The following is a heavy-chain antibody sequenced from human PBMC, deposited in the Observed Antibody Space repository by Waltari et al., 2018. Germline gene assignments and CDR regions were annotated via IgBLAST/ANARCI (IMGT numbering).Heavy chain of an antibody. CDR2: IYNIGTT. CDR1: RDSIRSSY. Sequence: QVQLQESGPGLVKPSETLSLTCDVPRDSIRSSYWTWIRQPPGKGLEWIGYIYNIGTTKFNPALKSRLTISVDTSKSQVSLKLSSVTAADTAVYYCARMAGGNSGPFDYWGQGALVIVSS. D-gene: IGHD6-25*01. J-gene: IGHJ4*02. CDR3: ARMAGGNSGPFDY. V-gene: IGHV4-59*01.